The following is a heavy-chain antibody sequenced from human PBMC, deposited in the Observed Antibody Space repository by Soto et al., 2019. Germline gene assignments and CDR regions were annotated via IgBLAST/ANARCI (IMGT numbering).Heavy chain of an antibody. CDR3: ARGGQQLAPYYYYYYGMDV. Sequence: QVQLVESGGGVVQPGRSLRLSCAASGFTFSSYAMHWVRQAPGKGLEWVAVISYDGSNKYYADSVKGRFTISRDNSKNTLYLQMNSLRAEDTAVYYCARGGQQLAPYYYYYYGMDVWGKGTTVTVSS. CDR1: GFTFSSYA. V-gene: IGHV3-30-3*01. CDR2: ISYDGSNK. J-gene: IGHJ6*04. D-gene: IGHD6-13*01.